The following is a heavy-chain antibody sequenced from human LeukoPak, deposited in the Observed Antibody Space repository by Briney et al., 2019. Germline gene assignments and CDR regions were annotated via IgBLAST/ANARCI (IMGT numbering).Heavy chain of an antibody. V-gene: IGHV3-21*05. D-gene: IGHD6-13*01. J-gene: IGHJ4*02. Sequence: GGSLRLSCAASGFSFRRYAMNWVRQAPGKGLEWVAYVNAESTDILYADSVRGRFTISRDNAKNSLYLQMNSLRAEDRGVYYCARDTFEPLVIDFWGQGTLVTVSP. CDR1: GFSFRRYA. CDR3: ARDTFEPLVIDF. CDR2: VNAESTDI.